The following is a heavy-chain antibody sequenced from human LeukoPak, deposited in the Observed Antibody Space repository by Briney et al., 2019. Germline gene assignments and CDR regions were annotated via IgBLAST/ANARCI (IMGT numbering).Heavy chain of an antibody. CDR2: ISASGNPM. Sequence: GGSLRLSCAASGFXFSSYEMNWVRQAPGKGLEWISYISASGNPMFYADSVKGRFTISRDNPKNSLYLQMNSLRAEDTAIYYCAKDGGSGILYWGQGTLVTVSS. CDR1: GFXFSSYE. V-gene: IGHV3-48*03. D-gene: IGHD3-10*01. J-gene: IGHJ4*02. CDR3: AKDGGSGILY.